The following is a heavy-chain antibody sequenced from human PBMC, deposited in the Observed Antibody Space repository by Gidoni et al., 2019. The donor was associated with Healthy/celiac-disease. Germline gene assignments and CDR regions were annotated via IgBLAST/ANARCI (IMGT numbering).Heavy chain of an antibody. D-gene: IGHD5-12*01. CDR2: IIPIFGTA. J-gene: IGHJ4*02. CDR1: GGTFSSSA. V-gene: IGHV1-69*01. Sequence: QVQLVQSGAEVKKPGSSVKVSCKASGGTFSSSAISWVRQAPGQGLEWMGGIIPIFGTANYAQKFQGRVTITADESTSTAYMELSSLRSEDTDVYYCARDPYEGGEMATIEGDYWGQGTLVTVSS. CDR3: ARDPYEGGEMATIEGDY.